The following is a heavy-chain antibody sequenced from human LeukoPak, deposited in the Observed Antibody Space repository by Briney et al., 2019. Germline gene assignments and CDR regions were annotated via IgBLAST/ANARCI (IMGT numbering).Heavy chain of an antibody. J-gene: IGHJ3*01. V-gene: IGHV4-61*02. CDR1: GGSISSGNHY. Sequence: SETLSLTCSVSGGSISSGNHYWSWIRQPAGKGLEWIGRTSTRGTTTYNPSLMGRFTISIDKSKNHFFFNLTSVTAADTAVYYCARAPYFDWLSASDVWGQGTMVTVSS. D-gene: IGHD3-9*01. CDR3: ARAPYFDWLSASDV. CDR2: TSTRGTT.